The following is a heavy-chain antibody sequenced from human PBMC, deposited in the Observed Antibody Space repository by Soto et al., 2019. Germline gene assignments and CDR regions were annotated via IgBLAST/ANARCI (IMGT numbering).Heavy chain of an antibody. CDR3: ARMSYYYDKWYFDL. CDR2: VCYSGST. D-gene: IGHD3-22*01. V-gene: IGHV4-30-4*01. CDR1: GDSINNNDYY. Sequence: QLHESGPGVVKPSETLSLTCTVSGDSINNNDYYWNWIRQTPGKGLEWIGYVCYSGSTYYIPSLKSRLSMSVDTSKNQFSLKLSSVTAADTAIYYCARMSYYYDKWYFDLWGRGTLVTVSS. J-gene: IGHJ2*01.